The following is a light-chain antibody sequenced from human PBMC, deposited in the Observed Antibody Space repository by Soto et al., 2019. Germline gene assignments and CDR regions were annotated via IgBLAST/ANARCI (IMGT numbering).Light chain of an antibody. CDR2: DVS. V-gene: IGKV1-5*01. CDR1: QSMSTW. Sequence: DIHLTQSPSTLSASVGDRVTMTCRASQSMSTWLAWYQQKPGKAPKLLIYDVSSLESGVPSRFRGSGSGTEFTLTISSLQPDDFATYYCQQYNSFWTFGQGTKVDIK. J-gene: IGKJ1*01. CDR3: QQYNSFWT.